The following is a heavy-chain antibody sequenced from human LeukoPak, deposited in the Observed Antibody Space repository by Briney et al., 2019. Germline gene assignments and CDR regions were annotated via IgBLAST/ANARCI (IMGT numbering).Heavy chain of an antibody. J-gene: IGHJ4*02. Sequence: PGGSLRLSCAASGFTFSSYTMNWVRQAPGKGLEWVSYISGGSTTIYYADSVKGRFTISRDNARNSLYLQVNSLRAEDTAVYYCATMGGYGGNNWDYYFDYWGQGTLVTVSS. CDR1: GFTFSSYT. V-gene: IGHV3-48*04. CDR2: ISGGSTTI. D-gene: IGHD4-23*01. CDR3: ATMGGYGGNNWDYYFDY.